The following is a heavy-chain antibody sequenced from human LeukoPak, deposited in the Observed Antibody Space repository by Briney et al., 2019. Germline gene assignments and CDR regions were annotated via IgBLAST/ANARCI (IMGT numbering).Heavy chain of an antibody. Sequence: GGSLRLSCAASGFTFSSYAMSWVRQAPGKGLEWVSAISGSGGSTYYADSVKGRFTISSDNSKNTLYLQMNSLRAEDTAVYYCAKGSGYNWNYYFDYWGQGTLVTVSS. CDR2: ISGSGGST. CDR3: AKGSGYNWNYYFDY. J-gene: IGHJ4*02. D-gene: IGHD1-7*01. CDR1: GFTFSSYA. V-gene: IGHV3-23*01.